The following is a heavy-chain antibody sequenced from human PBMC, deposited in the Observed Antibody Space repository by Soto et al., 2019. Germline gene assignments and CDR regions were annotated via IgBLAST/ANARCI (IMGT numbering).Heavy chain of an antibody. D-gene: IGHD6-19*01. V-gene: IGHV3-23*01. Sequence: HPGGSLRLSCAASGFTFSSYAMSWVRQAPGKGLEWVSAISGSGGSTYYADSVKGRFTISRDNSKNTLYLQMNSLRAEDTAVYYCAEDRGGLAVAGKVAYYYYGMDVWGQGTTVTVSS. CDR2: ISGSGGST. CDR1: GFTFSSYA. J-gene: IGHJ6*02. CDR3: AEDRGGLAVAGKVAYYYYGMDV.